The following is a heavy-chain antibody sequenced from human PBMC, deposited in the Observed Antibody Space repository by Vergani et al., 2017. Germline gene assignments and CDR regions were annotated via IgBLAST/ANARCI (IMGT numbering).Heavy chain of an antibody. D-gene: IGHD6-13*01. CDR1: GFTFSSYG. V-gene: IGHV3-33*01. J-gene: IGHJ6*03. Sequence: QVQLVESGGGVVQPGRSLRLSCAASGFTFSSYGMHWVRQAPGKGLEWVAVIWYDGSNKYYADSVKGQFTISRDNSKNTLYLQMNSLRAEDTAVYYCARTSIAAANYYYYYYMDVWGKGTTVTVSS. CDR2: IWYDGSNK. CDR3: ARTSIAAANYYYYYYMDV.